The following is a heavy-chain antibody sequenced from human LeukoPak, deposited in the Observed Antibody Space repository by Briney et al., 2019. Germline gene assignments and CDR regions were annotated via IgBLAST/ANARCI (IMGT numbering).Heavy chain of an antibody. CDR1: NFIFNNYG. D-gene: IGHD6-19*01. CDR2: ISAYNGNT. J-gene: IGHJ4*02. CDR3: ARTAVAGKEVFPDDY. V-gene: IGHV1-18*01. Sequence: ASVKVSFKASNFIFNNYGISWVRQAPGQGLEWMGWISAYNGNTNYAQKLQGRVTMTTDTSTSTAYMELRSLRSDDTAVYYCARTAVAGKEVFPDDYWGQGTLVTVSS.